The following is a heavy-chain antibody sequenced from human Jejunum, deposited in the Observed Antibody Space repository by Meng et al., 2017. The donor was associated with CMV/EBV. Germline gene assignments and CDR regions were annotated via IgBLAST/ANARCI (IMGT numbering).Heavy chain of an antibody. J-gene: IGHJ4*02. D-gene: IGHD3-3*01. Sequence: SGLTFSAYEMKWVRQIPGKGLEWISYISASTSAIYYAASVKGRFTISRDNVKNSLYLLMESLRADDTAIYYCVRGGSSGTLKYFDYWGQGALVTVSS. CDR3: VRGGSSGTLKYFDY. CDR1: GLTFSAYE. V-gene: IGHV3-48*03. CDR2: ISASTSAI.